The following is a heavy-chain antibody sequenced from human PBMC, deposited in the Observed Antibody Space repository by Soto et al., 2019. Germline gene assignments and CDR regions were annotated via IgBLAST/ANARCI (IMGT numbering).Heavy chain of an antibody. V-gene: IGHV5-10-1*01. D-gene: IGHD3-16*01. CDR3: ARLSRASFALDV. CDR2: IDPTDSYT. J-gene: IGHJ6*02. CDR1: GYNFITDW. Sequence: GESLKISCKGSGYNFITDWISWVRQMPGKGLEWMGRIDPTDSYTKYSPSFEGYVTISADKSISTAYLQWSSLKASDSAVYYCARLSRASFALDVWGQGTTVTVS.